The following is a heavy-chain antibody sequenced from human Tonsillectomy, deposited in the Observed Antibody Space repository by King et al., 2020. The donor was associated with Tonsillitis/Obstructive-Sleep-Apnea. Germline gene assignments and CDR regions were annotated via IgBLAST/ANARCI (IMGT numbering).Heavy chain of an antibody. D-gene: IGHD4-17*01. Sequence: VQLVESGGGLVLPGESLRLSCAASGFTFSTYWMHWVRQAPGKGLVWVSRIHSDGSSTTYADSVKGRFTISRDNAKNTLYLQMDSLRVEDTAVYYCARSTVTPGLSPYYFDYWGQGTLVTVSS. J-gene: IGHJ4*02. V-gene: IGHV3-74*01. CDR1: GFTFSTYW. CDR3: ARSTVTPGLSPYYFDY. CDR2: IHSDGSST.